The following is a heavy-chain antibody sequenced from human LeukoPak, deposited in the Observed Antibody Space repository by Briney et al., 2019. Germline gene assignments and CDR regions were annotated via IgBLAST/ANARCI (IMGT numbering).Heavy chain of an antibody. CDR3: ARVFRRDGYFDY. D-gene: IGHD5-24*01. V-gene: IGHV4-59*01. J-gene: IGHJ4*02. CDR2: IFYSGNT. CDR1: GYSITSYY. Sequence: KPAETLSLTCTVSGYSITSYYWSWIRQPPGKGLEWIGYIFYSGNTDYNPSLKSRVTLSVDTSRNQFSLKLDSVTAADTAVYYCARVFRRDGYFDYWGQGTLVTVSS.